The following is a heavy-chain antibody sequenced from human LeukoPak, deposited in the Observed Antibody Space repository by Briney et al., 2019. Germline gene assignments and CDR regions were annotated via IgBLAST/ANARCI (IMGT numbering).Heavy chain of an antibody. J-gene: IGHJ6*02. D-gene: IGHD5-24*01. CDR1: GDSISSGHAY. CDR3: ARMTIRKRAMDV. V-gene: IGHV4-39*01. Sequence: LETLSLTCSVSGDSISSGHAYWGWIRQSPWKGLEWLGNVYYVGSPHYNPSLNSGRVTISVDTSKNQFSLKLASVTAEDTAVYYCARMTIRKRAMDVWGQGTTVTVSS. CDR2: VYYVGSP.